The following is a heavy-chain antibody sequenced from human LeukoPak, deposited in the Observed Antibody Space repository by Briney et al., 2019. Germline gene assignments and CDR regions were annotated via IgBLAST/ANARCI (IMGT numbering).Heavy chain of an antibody. D-gene: IGHD1-26*01. J-gene: IGHJ4*02. Sequence: GGSLRLSCAASAFTFSDYSMNWVRQAPGKGLEWISYISGRSSTIYYADSVRGRFTISRDNAKNSMYLQMNSLRAEDTAVYYCARDRPTSGSYFFDYWGQGTLVTVSS. CDR1: AFTFSDYS. CDR2: ISGRSSTI. CDR3: ARDRPTSGSYFFDY. V-gene: IGHV3-48*01.